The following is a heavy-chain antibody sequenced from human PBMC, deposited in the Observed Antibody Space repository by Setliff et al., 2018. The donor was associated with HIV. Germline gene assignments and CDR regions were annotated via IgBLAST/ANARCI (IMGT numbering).Heavy chain of an antibody. CDR1: GGSISSHC. J-gene: IGHJ6*03. D-gene: IGHD3-16*01. V-gene: IGHV4-4*07. Sequence: SETLSLTCTVSGGSISSHCWSWIRQSPGKALEWIGRIYTSGSTDYNPSLKSRVTMSVDTSKNQFSLKLSSVTAADTAVYYCARGGYYYYMDVWGRGTSVTVSS. CDR3: ARGGYYYYMDV. CDR2: IYTSGST.